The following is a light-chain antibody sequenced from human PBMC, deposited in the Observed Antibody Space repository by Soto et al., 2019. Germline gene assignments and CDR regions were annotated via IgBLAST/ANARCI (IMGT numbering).Light chain of an antibody. CDR3: QHLNNYPPFP. Sequence: IQLTQSPSSLSASVGDRVSITCRASQDIKTYLAWYQQKQGKAPKLLISGTFTLQSGVPSRFNGSGSGTDFTRTISRLQPEDFAPYYCQHLNNYPPFPFGPGTKVDLE. CDR1: QDIKTY. V-gene: IGKV1-9*01. CDR2: GTF. J-gene: IGKJ3*01.